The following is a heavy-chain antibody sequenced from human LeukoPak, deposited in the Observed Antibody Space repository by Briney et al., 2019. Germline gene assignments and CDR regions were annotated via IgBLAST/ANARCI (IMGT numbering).Heavy chain of an antibody. J-gene: IGHJ4*02. D-gene: IGHD6-13*01. Sequence: GGSLRLSCAASEFPFSSHCMYWVRQAPGKGLVWVARLSGDGSTTRHADSVKGRFTISRDNARSTLYLQMDSLRVEDTALYYCARGIASSRSVAIDLWGRGTLVVVSS. CDR2: LSGDGSTT. CDR3: ARGIASSRSVAIDL. V-gene: IGHV3-74*01. CDR1: EFPFSSHC.